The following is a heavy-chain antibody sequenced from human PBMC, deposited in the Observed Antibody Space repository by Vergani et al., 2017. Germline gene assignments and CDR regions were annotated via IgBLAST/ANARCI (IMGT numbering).Heavy chain of an antibody. CDR3: ARMFIAAAGNPYYYYGMDV. V-gene: IGHV3-23*04. CDR2: ISGSGGST. D-gene: IGHD6-13*01. Sequence: EVQLVESGGGLVQPGGSLRLSCAASGFTFSRYEMSWVRQAPGKGLEWVSAISGSGGSTYYADSVKGRFTISRDNSKNTLYLQMNSLRAEDTAVYYCARMFIAAAGNPYYYYGMDVWGQGTTVTVSS. J-gene: IGHJ6*02. CDR1: GFTFSRYE.